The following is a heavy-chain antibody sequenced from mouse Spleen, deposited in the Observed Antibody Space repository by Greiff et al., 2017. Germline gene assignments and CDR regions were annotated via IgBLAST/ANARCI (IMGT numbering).Heavy chain of an antibody. J-gene: IGHJ2*01. CDR2: INPYNGGT. CDR3: AREGVYDYDFPFDY. D-gene: IGHD2-4*01. CDR1: GYTFTDYY. Sequence: EVQLQQSGPVLVKPGASVKMSCKASGYTFTDYYMNWVKQSHGKSLEWIGVINPYNGGTSYNQKFKGKATLTVDKSSSTAYMELNSLTSEDSAVYYCAREGVYDYDFPFDYWGQGTTLTVSS. V-gene: IGHV1-19*01.